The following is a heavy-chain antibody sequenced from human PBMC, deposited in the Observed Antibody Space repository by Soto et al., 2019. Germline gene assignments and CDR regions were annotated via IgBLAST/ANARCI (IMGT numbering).Heavy chain of an antibody. CDR2: IKSKTDGGTT. CDR3: TTDPLRLVVAATQGGYYYYGMDV. D-gene: IGHD2-15*01. J-gene: IGHJ6*02. Sequence: GGSLRLSCAASGFTFSNAWMNWVRQAPGKGLEWVGRIKSKTDGGTTDYAAPVKGRFTISRDDSKNTLYLQMNSLKTEDTAVYYCTTDPLRLVVAATQGGYYYYGMDVWGQGTTVTVSS. CDR1: GFTFSNAW. V-gene: IGHV3-15*07.